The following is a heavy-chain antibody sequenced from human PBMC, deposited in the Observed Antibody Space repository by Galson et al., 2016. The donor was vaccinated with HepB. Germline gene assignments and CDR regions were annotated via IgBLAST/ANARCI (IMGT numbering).Heavy chain of an antibody. CDR2: ITPIFGTA. Sequence: SVKVSCKASGGTFSSYAISWVRQAPGQGLEWMGAITPIFGTADSAQKFQGRVTITADKSTSTSYMELISLRSEDTAVYYCARGDTSIVASFLDYWGQGTLVAVSS. D-gene: IGHD5-18*01. V-gene: IGHV1-69*06. J-gene: IGHJ4*02. CDR3: ARGDTSIVASFLDY. CDR1: GGTFSSYA.